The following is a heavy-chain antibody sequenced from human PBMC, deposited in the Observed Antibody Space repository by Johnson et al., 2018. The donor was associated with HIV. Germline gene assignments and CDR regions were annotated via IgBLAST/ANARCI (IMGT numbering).Heavy chain of an antibody. J-gene: IGHJ3*02. CDR2: ISYDGSDK. D-gene: IGHD1-1*01. V-gene: IGHV3-30*04. CDR1: GFTFSSYG. Sequence: QMQLVESGGGVVQPGRSLRLSCAASGFTFSSYGMHWVRQAPAKGLEWVAVISYDGSDKDYADSVKGRFTISRDSSKNTLYLQMNSLRAEDTAVYYCARDGESHQLPLGDAFDIWGQGTMVTVSS. CDR3: ARDGESHQLPLGDAFDI.